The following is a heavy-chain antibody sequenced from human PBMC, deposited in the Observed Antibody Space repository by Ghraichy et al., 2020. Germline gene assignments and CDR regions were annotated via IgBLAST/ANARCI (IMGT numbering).Heavy chain of an antibody. CDR2: ISGGHSYI. CDR3: ARKLGRHD. Sequence: GGSLRLSCAASGFTFSSYTMNWVRQAPGKGLEWVSSISGGHSYINYADSVKGRFTISRDNAKNSLYLQMNSLRAEDTAIYYCARKLGRHDWGQGTLVTVSS. V-gene: IGHV3-21*01. D-gene: IGHD3-10*01. J-gene: IGHJ4*02. CDR1: GFTFSSYT.